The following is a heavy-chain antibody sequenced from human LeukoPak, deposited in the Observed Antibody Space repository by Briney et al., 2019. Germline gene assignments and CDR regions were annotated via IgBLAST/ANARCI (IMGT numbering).Heavy chain of an antibody. D-gene: IGHD5-24*01. CDR2: ISNSGESP. Sequence: PGGSLRLSCAASGFTFSRYAMSWVRQAPGKGLEWVCGISNSGESPYYANSVEGRFTISRDNSKNTLYLKINSLRAEDTAVYYCAKKSRDGYNPFDYVGQGTLVTVSS. V-gene: IGHV3-23*01. CDR3: AKKSRDGYNPFDY. J-gene: IGHJ4*02. CDR1: GFTFSRYA.